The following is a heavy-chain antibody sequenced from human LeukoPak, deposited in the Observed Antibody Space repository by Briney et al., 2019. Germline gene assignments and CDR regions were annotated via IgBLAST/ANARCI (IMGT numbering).Heavy chain of an antibody. CDR1: GGTFISYA. CDR2: IIPILGIA. V-gene: IGHV1-69*04. CDR3: AREDGGYDGGSFAY. D-gene: IGHD5-12*01. J-gene: IGHJ4*02. Sequence: SAKVSCKASGGTFISYAISWVRQAPGQGLEWMGRIIPILGIANYAQKYQGRVTITADKSTSSAYMELSSLRSEDTAVYYCAREDGGYDGGSFAYGGQGPLVT.